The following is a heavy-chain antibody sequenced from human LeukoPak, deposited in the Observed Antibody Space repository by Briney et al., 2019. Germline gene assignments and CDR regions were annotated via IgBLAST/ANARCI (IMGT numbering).Heavy chain of an antibody. J-gene: IGHJ4*02. CDR2: IGSGSGTI. CDR1: GFTFSSYW. CDR3: AGKLRGTTALDY. V-gene: IGHV3-48*02. D-gene: IGHD1-14*01. Sequence: GGPLRLSCAASGFTFSSYWMNWVRQAPGKGLEWVSYIGSGSGTIYYADSVKGRFTISRDNARNSLYLQMDSLRDEDTAVYYCAGKLRGTTALDYGAQEPRAPFCS.